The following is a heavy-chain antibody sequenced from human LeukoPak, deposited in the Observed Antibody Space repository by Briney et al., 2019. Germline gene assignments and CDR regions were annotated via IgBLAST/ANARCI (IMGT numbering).Heavy chain of an antibody. V-gene: IGHV3-9*01. CDR3: AKGSQYQLLSYYFDY. CDR2: ISWNSGSI. D-gene: IGHD2-2*01. J-gene: IGHJ4*02. Sequence: GGSLRLSCAASGFTLDDYAMHWVRQAPGKGLEWVSGISWNSGSIGYADSVKGRFTISRDNAKNSLYLQMNSLRAEDTALYYCAKGSQYQLLSYYFDYWGQGTLVTVSS. CDR1: GFTLDDYA.